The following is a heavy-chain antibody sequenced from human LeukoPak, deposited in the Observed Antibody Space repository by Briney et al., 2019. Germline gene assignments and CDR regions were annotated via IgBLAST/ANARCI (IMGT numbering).Heavy chain of an antibody. CDR2: INPNSGDT. CDR3: AREEQYRNNLDH. V-gene: IGHV1-2*02. D-gene: IGHD1/OR15-1a*01. J-gene: IGHJ4*02. Sequence: ASVKVSCKASGYTLTDSYMHWVRQTPGQGLEWLAWINPNSGDTNYAQKFQGRVTVTSDTSISTAYMELSGLTSDDTAVYFCAREEQYRNNLDHWGQGTLVTVYS. CDR1: GYTLTDSY.